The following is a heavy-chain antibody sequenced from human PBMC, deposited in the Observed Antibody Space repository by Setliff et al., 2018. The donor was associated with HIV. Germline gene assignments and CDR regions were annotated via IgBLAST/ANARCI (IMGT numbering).Heavy chain of an antibody. J-gene: IGHJ4*02. CDR2: ISVFNGNT. D-gene: IGHD6-13*01. Sequence: ASVKVSCKASGYTFSSYGISWVRQAPGQGLEWVGWISVFNGNTDYAEKFEGRVTMTADTSTNTAYMELRSLRPDDTAVYYCARRGRHAAPGITYYLDYWGQGTLVTVSS. CDR3: ARRGRHAAPGITYYLDY. CDR1: GYTFSSYG. V-gene: IGHV1-18*01.